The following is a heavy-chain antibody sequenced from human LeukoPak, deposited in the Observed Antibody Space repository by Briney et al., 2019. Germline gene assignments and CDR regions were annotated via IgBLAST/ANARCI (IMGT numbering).Heavy chain of an antibody. CDR1: GGSFGTYA. V-gene: IGHV1-46*01. D-gene: IGHD3-22*01. CDR2: INPSGGST. J-gene: IGHJ5*02. Sequence: ASVKVSCKTSGGSFGTYAFSWVRQAPGQGLEWMGIINPSGGSTSYAQKFQGRVTMTRDTSTSTVYMELSSLRSEDTAVYYCARNGGDSSGYYDRNWFDPWGQGTLVTVSS. CDR3: ARNGGDSSGYYDRNWFDP.